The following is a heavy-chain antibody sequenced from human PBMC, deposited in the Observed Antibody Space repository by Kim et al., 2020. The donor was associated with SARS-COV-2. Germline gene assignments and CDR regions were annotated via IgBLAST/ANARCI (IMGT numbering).Heavy chain of an antibody. CDR2: INAGNGNT. CDR3: ARAEQLWYQVYGMDV. CDR1: GYTFTSYA. D-gene: IGHD5-18*01. J-gene: IGHJ6*02. V-gene: IGHV1-3*01. Sequence: ASVKVSCKASGYTFTSYAMHWVRQAPGQRLEWMGWINAGNGNTKYSQKFQGRVTITRDTSASTAYMELSSLRSEDTAVYYCARAEQLWYQVYGMDVWGQGTTVTVSS.